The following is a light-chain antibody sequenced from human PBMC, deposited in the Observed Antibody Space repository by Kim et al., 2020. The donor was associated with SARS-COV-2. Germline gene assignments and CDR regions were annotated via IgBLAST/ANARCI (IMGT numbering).Light chain of an antibody. CDR2: GAT. V-gene: IGKV3-15*01. CDR1: QNVNSN. CDR3: QQYNNWPPAYT. J-gene: IGKJ2*01. Sequence: SPGERATLTCRASQNVNSNLAWYQQKPGQPPRLLIYGATSRATGIPARCSGSGSGTEFTLTISSLQSEDFAVYYCQQYNNWPPAYTFGQGTKLEI.